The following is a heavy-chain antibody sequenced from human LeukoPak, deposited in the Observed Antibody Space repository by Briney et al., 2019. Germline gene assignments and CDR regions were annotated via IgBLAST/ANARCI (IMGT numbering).Heavy chain of an antibody. CDR2: IYHSGST. Sequence: SETLSLTCAVSGYSISSGYYWGWIRQPPGKGLEWIGSIYHSGSTYYNPSLKSRVTISVDTSKNQLSLKLSSVTAADTAVYYCARAESSWDIDYWGQGTLVTVSS. CDR3: ARAESSWDIDY. V-gene: IGHV4-38-2*01. J-gene: IGHJ4*02. CDR1: GYSISSGYY. D-gene: IGHD6-13*01.